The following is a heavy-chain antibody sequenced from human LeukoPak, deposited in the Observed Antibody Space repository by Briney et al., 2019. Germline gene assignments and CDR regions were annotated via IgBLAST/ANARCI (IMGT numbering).Heavy chain of an antibody. CDR2: IKQDGSEK. V-gene: IGHV3-7*03. CDR1: GFTFSSYW. CDR3: AKDIGPWDTAIKSDPGIYGMDV. J-gene: IGHJ6*02. Sequence: GGSLRLSCAASGFTFSSYWMSWVRQAPGKGLEWVANIKQDGSEKYYVDSVKGRFTISRDNAKNSLYLQMNSLRAEDTALYYCAKDIGPWDTAIKSDPGIYGMDVWGQGTTVTVSS. D-gene: IGHD5-18*01.